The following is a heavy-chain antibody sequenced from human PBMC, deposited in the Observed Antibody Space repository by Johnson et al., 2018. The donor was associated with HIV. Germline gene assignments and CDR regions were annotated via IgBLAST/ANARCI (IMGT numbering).Heavy chain of an antibody. CDR3: TTEGGGIQPGGNEGFDS. Sequence: VQLVESGGGFVKPGGSLRLSCAASGFTFSNAWMSWVRQAPGKGLEWVGRIKSKTDGGTTDYAAPVKGRFTISRDDSKNTLYLQMNSLKTEDTAVYYCTTEGGGIQPGGNEGFDSWGQGTMVTVSS. CDR2: IKSKTDGGTT. D-gene: IGHD1-26*01. CDR1: GFTFSNAW. J-gene: IGHJ3*02. V-gene: IGHV3-15*01.